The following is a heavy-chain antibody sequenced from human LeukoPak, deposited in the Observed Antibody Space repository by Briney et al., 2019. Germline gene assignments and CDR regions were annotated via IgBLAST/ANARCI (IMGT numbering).Heavy chain of an antibody. CDR2: IDPSESYT. V-gene: IGHV5-10-1*01. CDR1: GYSFTSYW. Sequence: GESLKISCKASGYSFTSYWISWVRQMPGKGLEWMGTIDPSESYTKYSPSFQGHVTISADKSITTAYLQWSSLKASDTAIYYCTRHTSSWPREDYWGQGTLVTVSS. D-gene: IGHD6-13*01. CDR3: TRHTSSWPREDY. J-gene: IGHJ4*02.